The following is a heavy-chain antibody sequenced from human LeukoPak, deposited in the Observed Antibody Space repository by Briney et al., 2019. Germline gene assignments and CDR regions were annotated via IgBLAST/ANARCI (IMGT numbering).Heavy chain of an antibody. CDR3: AHRGGFDNSGHYFAY. CDR2: IYWDDDK. J-gene: IGHJ4*02. Sequence: SGPTLVKPTQTLTLTCTFSGFSLSTSGVGVGWMRQPPVKALEWLALIYWDDDKRYGPSLKSRLTITKDTSKNQVVLTVTNMDPVDTATYYCAHRGGFDNSGHYFAYWGQGTLVTVSS. D-gene: IGHD5-12*01. CDR1: GFSLSTSGVG. V-gene: IGHV2-5*05.